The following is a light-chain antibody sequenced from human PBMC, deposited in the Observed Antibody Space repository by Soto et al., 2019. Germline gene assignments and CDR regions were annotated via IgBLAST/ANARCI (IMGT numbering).Light chain of an antibody. CDR1: SSDVGGSNF. J-gene: IGLJ1*01. CDR2: DVA. V-gene: IGLV2-14*03. Sequence: ALTQPASVSDSPGQSITISCTGTSSDVGGSNFVSWHQQHPGKPPKLIIYDVANRPSGVSNRFSGSKSGSTASLIISRLQTEDEADYYCVSYTSSTTYVFGTGTKVTV. CDR3: VSYTSSTTYV.